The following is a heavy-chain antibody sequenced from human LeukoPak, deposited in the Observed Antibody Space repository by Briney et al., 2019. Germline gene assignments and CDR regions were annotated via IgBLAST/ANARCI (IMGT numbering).Heavy chain of an antibody. V-gene: IGHV1-18*01. D-gene: IGHD6-19*01. Sequence: ASVKVSCKASGYTFTSYGISWVRQAPGQGLEWMGWISAYNGNTNYAQELQGRVTMTTDTSTSTAYMELRSLRSDDTAVYYCASSSGWLKGDAFDIWGQGTMVTVSS. J-gene: IGHJ3*02. CDR1: GYTFTSYG. CDR2: ISAYNGNT. CDR3: ASSSGWLKGDAFDI.